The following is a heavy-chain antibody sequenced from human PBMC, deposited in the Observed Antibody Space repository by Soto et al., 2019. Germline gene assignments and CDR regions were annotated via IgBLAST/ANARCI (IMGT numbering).Heavy chain of an antibody. CDR1: GFTFSSYG. Sequence: QVQLVESGGGVVQPVRSLRLSCAASGFTFSSYGMHWVRQAPGKGLEWVAVISYDGSNKYYADSVKGRFTISRDNSKNTLYLQMNSLRAEDTAVYYCAKMIGQLLDITMIVVRRRGADAFDIWGQGTMVTVSS. D-gene: IGHD3-22*01. V-gene: IGHV3-30*18. CDR3: AKMIGQLLDITMIVVRRRGADAFDI. J-gene: IGHJ3*02. CDR2: ISYDGSNK.